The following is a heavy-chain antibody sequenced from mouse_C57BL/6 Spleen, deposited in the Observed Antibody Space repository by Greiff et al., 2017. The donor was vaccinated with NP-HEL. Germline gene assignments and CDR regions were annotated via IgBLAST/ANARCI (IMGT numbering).Heavy chain of an antibody. CDR2: ISSGGSYT. CDR1: GFTFSSYG. J-gene: IGHJ2*01. V-gene: IGHV5-6*01. Sequence: EVKLMESGGDLVKPGGSLKLSCAASGFTFSSYGMSWVRQTPDKRLEWVATISSGGSYTYYPDSVKGRFTISRDNAKNTLYLQMSSLKSEDTAMYYCARHYYGSSSYFDYWGQGTTLTVSS. D-gene: IGHD1-1*01. CDR3: ARHYYGSSSYFDY.